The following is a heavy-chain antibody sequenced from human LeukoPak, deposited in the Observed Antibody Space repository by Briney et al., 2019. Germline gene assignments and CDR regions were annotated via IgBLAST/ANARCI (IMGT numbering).Heavy chain of an antibody. V-gene: IGHV1-2*02. D-gene: IGHD6-13*01. J-gene: IGHJ4*02. CDR1: GYTFTGYY. Sequence: ASVKVSCKASGYTFTGYYMHWVRQAPRQGLEWMGWINPNSGGTNYAQKFQGRVTMTRDTSISTAYMELSRLRSDDTAVYYCAGYSSSWYSFDYWGQGTLVTVSS. CDR3: AGYSSSWYSFDY. CDR2: INPNSGGT.